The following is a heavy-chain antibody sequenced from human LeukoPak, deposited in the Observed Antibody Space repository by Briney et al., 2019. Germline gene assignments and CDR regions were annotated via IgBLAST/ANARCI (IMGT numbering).Heavy chain of an antibody. V-gene: IGHV3-64*01. CDR1: GFTFSSYA. J-gene: IGHJ4*02. Sequence: GRSLRLSCAASGFTFSSYAMHWVRQAPGKGLEYVSAISSNGGSTYYANSVKGRFTISRDNSKNTLYLQMGSLRAEDMAVYYCARASHGHVDSSSWFYWGQGTLVTVSS. D-gene: IGHD6-13*01. CDR3: ARASHGHVDSSSWFY. CDR2: ISSNGGST.